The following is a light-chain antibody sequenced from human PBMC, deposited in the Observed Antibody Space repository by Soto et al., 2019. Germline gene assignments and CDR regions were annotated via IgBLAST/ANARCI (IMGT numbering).Light chain of an antibody. Sequence: QSVLTQPPSVSGAPGQRVTISCTGSSSNIGAGYDGHWYQQRPGRAPKLLIYGNTNRPSGVPDRFSGSKSGTSASLSITGLQAADEADYYCLYFDSSLSVIFGGGTKLTVL. CDR3: LYFDSSLSVI. V-gene: IGLV1-40*01. J-gene: IGLJ2*01. CDR2: GNT. CDR1: SSNIGAGYD.